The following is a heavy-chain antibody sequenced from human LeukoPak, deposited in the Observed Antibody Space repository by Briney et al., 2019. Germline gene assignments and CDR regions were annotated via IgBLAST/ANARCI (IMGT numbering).Heavy chain of an antibody. CDR1: GGSIRSYY. Sequence: PSETLSLTCTVSGGSIRSYYWSWIRQPPGRGLEWIAYIYYSGSTNYNPSLKSRVTISVDTSKNQFSLKLSSVTAADTAVYYCARGVSGWYSSPLDYWGQGTLVTVSS. CDR3: ARGVSGWYSSPLDY. CDR2: IYYSGST. J-gene: IGHJ4*02. V-gene: IGHV4-59*08. D-gene: IGHD6-19*01.